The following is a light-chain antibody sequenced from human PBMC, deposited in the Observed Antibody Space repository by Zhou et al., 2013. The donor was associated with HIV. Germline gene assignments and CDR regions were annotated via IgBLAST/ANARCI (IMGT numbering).Light chain of an antibody. CDR3: QKYNSVPRT. J-gene: IGKJ1*01. CDR1: QGISNY. V-gene: IGKV1-27*01. Sequence: DIQMTQSPSSLSASVGDRVTITCRASQGISNYLAWYQQKPGKVPKLLIYGASTLQSGVPSRFTGSGSGTDFTLTISSLQPEDVATYYCQKYNSVPRTFGQGTTVEIK. CDR2: GAS.